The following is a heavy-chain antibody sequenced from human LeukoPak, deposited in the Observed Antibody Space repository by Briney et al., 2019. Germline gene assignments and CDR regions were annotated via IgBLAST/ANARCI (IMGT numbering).Heavy chain of an antibody. D-gene: IGHD6-19*01. J-gene: IGHJ4*02. V-gene: IGHV3-21*01. CDR2: ISSSSSYI. CDR3: ARDGVAVAGLDY. CDR1: GFTFSSYS. Sequence: GGSLRLSCAASGFTFSSYSMNWVRQAPGKGLEWVSSISSSSSYIYYADSVKGRFTISRDNAKNSLYLQMNSLRAEDTAVYYCARDGVAVAGLDYWGQETLVTVSS.